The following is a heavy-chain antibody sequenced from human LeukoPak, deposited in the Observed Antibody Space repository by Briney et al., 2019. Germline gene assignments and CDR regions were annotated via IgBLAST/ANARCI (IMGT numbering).Heavy chain of an antibody. V-gene: IGHV4-34*01. CDR3: ARGLWFGELLFDP. Sequence: PSETLSLTCAVYGGSVSGYYWSWIRQPPGKGLEWIGEINHSGSTNYNPSLKSRVTISVDTSKNQFSLKLSSVTAADTAVYYCARGLWFGELLFDPWGQGTLVTVSS. J-gene: IGHJ5*02. D-gene: IGHD3-10*01. CDR2: INHSGST. CDR1: GGSVSGYY.